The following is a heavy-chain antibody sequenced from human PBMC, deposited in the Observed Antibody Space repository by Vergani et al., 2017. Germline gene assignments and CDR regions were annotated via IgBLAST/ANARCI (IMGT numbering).Heavy chain of an antibody. CDR1: GYTFTSYT. V-gene: IGHV1-69*09. Sequence: QVQLVQSGAEVKKPGSSVKVSCKASGYTFTSYTISWVRQAPGQGLEWMGRIIPILGIANYAQKFQGRVTITADESTSTAYMELSSLRSEDTAVYYCARVYYDSSGYSDYWGQGTLVTVSS. D-gene: IGHD3-22*01. CDR2: IIPILGIA. CDR3: ARVYYDSSGYSDY. J-gene: IGHJ4*02.